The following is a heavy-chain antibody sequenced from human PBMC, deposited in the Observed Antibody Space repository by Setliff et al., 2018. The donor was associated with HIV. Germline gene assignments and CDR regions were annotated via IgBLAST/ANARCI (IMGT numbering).Heavy chain of an antibody. CDR1: GFSFNKAW. Sequence: PGGSLRLSCALSGFSFNKAWMNWVRQAPGKGLEWVSSISSSGSYIYYAASLKGRFTITRDNARNSLYLEMSTLRAEDTALYYCARSRSTRDAFDTWGRGTMVTVSS. CDR2: ISSSGSYI. D-gene: IGHD2-2*01. V-gene: IGHV3-21*01. J-gene: IGHJ3*02. CDR3: ARSRSTRDAFDT.